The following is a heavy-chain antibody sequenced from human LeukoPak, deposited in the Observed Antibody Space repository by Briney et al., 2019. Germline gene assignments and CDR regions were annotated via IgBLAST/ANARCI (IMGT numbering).Heavy chain of an antibody. J-gene: IGHJ6*02. CDR1: GFTFSSYA. D-gene: IGHD6-13*01. CDR2: ISSNRGGT. Sequence: GGSLRLSCAASGFTFSSYAMHWVRQAPGKGLEYVSAISSNRGGTYYANSVKGRFTISRDNSKNTLYLQMGSLRAEDMAVYYCARGPSSWSLPYYYYYGMDVWGQGTTVTVSS. V-gene: IGHV3-64*01. CDR3: ARGPSSWSLPYYYYYGMDV.